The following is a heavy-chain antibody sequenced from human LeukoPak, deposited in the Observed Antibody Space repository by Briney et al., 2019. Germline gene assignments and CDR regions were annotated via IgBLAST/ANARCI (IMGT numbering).Heavy chain of an antibody. CDR2: INPNSGGT. Sequence: ASVKVSCKASGYTFTGYYMHWVRQAPGQGLEWMGWINPNSGGTNYAQKFQDWVTLTRDTSISTAYMELSRLRSDDTAVYYCARDRSPWRDIVVVPADWGQGTLVTVSS. CDR1: GYTFTGYY. J-gene: IGHJ4*02. V-gene: IGHV1-2*04. D-gene: IGHD2-2*01. CDR3: ARDRSPWRDIVVVPAD.